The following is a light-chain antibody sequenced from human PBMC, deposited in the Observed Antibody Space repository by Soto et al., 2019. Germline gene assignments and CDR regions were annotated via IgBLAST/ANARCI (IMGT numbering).Light chain of an antibody. CDR2: DAS. J-gene: IGKJ1*01. CDR3: QQYTNTNSPWM. Sequence: DIQVTQSPPTLSASVGDRVTITCRASQTISTWMAWYQQKPGKAPKLLVYDASTLQSGVASRFSGSGSGTEVTLIISGLQPDDSATYYCQQYTNTNSPWMFGQGTKVEI. CDR1: QTISTW. V-gene: IGKV1-5*01.